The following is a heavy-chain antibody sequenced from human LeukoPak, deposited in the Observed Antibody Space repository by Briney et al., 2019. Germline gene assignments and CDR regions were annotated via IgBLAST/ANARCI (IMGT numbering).Heavy chain of an antibody. CDR2: IYYSGST. CDR3: ARDSGPGNDFDY. CDR1: GGSISSSSYY. J-gene: IGHJ4*02. V-gene: IGHV4-39*07. D-gene: IGHD4-23*01. Sequence: SETLPLTCTVSGGSISSSSYYWGWIRQPPGKGLEWIGSIYYSGSTYYNPSLKSRVTISVDTSKNQFSLKLSSVTAADTAVYYCARDSGPGNDFDYWGQGTLVTVSS.